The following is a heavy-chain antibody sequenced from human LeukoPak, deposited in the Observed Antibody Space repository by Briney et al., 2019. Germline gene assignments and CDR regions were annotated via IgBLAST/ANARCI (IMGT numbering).Heavy chain of an antibody. V-gene: IGHV1-8*01. J-gene: IGHJ3*02. CDR2: MNPNSGNT. CDR1: GYTFTSYD. Sequence: ASVKVSCKASGYTFTSYDINWVRQAPGQGLEWMGWMNPNSGNTGYAQKFQGRVTITRNTSISTAYMELSSLRSEDTAVYYCAREVDILTVTYAFDIWGQGTMVTVSS. CDR3: AREVDILTVTYAFDI. D-gene: IGHD3-9*01.